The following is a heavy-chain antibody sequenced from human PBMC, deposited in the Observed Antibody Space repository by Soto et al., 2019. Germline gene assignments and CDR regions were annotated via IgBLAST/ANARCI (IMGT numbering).Heavy chain of an antibody. CDR3: ASAKIGDYFQVY. D-gene: IGHD4-17*01. Sequence: PGGALRLSFAASGFTFSGYWMHWGRQAPGKGLVWVSRINSDGSTTSYADSVKGRFTISRDNAKNTLYLQMDSLRAEDTAVYYCASAKIGDYFQVYWGQGTLVTVSS. V-gene: IGHV3-74*01. J-gene: IGHJ4*02. CDR1: GFTFSGYW. CDR2: INSDGSTT.